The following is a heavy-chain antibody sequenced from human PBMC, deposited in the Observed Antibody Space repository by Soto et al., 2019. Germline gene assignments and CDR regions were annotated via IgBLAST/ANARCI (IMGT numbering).Heavy chain of an antibody. D-gene: IGHD6-25*01. J-gene: IGHJ3*02. CDR2: VSYDGNYK. V-gene: IGHV3-30-3*01. CDR1: GFTFITYA. CDR3: ARSNSATTQRRYAFDI. Sequence: PGGSLRLSCAASGFTFITYAMHWVRLAPGKGLEWVAAVSYDGNYKHYADSVKGRFSISRDNSRNTLNLQMSSLRPEDTAVYYCARSNSATTQRRYAFDIWGQGTEVT.